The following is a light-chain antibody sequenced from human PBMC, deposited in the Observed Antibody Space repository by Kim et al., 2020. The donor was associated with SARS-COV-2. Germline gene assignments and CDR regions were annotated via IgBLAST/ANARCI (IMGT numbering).Light chain of an antibody. CDR3: CSYAGSSTFVV. CDR2: EVS. Sequence: QSITLSCTGTNNDVGYYKLVSWYQQHPGKAPKRMIYEVSKRPSGVSNRFSGSKSGNTASLTISGLQAEDEADYYCCSYAGSSTFVVFGGGTKLTVL. CDR1: NNDVGYYKL. J-gene: IGLJ2*01. V-gene: IGLV2-23*02.